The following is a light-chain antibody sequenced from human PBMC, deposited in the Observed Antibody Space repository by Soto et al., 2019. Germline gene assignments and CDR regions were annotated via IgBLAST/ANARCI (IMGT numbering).Light chain of an antibody. J-gene: IGKJ1*01. Sequence: EIVLTQSPGTLSLSPGERATLSYRASQSVGTKLAWYRQTPGQAPRLLIYGASTRATDTPARFSGSGAGTDFTLTISRVEPADFAFYYCQQYGSSLAAFGQGTQVE. CDR1: QSVGTK. CDR2: GAS. CDR3: QQYGSSLAA. V-gene: IGKV3-20*01.